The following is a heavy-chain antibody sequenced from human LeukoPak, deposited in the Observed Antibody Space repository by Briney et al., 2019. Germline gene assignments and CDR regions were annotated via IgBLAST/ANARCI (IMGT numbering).Heavy chain of an antibody. CDR3: TTAHGAYYDSSGYPFDY. V-gene: IGHV3-15*01. D-gene: IGHD3-22*01. CDR2: IKSKTDGGTT. CDR1: GFTFSNAW. Sequence: GGSLRLSCAASGFTFSNAWMSWVRQAPGKGLEWVGRIKSKTDGGTTDYAAPVKGRFTISRDDSKNTLYLQMNSLKTEDTAVYYCTTAHGAYYDSSGYPFDYWGQGTLVTVSS. J-gene: IGHJ4*02.